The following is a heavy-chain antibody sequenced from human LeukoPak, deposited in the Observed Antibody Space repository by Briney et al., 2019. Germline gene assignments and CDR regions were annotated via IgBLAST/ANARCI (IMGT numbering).Heavy chain of an antibody. CDR1: GFTLSSYA. D-gene: IGHD3-10*01. CDR3: AKASLWFGELLFSLGWFDP. Sequence: GGSLRLSCAASGFTLSSYAMSWVRQAPGKGLEWVSAISGSGGSTYYADSVKGRFTISRDNSKNTLYLQMNSLRAEDTAVYYCAKASLWFGELLFSLGWFDPWGQGTLATVSS. V-gene: IGHV3-23*01. J-gene: IGHJ5*02. CDR2: ISGSGGST.